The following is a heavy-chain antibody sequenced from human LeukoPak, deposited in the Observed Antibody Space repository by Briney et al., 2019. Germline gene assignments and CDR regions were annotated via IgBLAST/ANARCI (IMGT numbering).Heavy chain of an antibody. Sequence: ASVNVSCKASGYTFTTNHINWVRQATGQGLEWMGWMNPDNGDTAYAQKFQGRVTMTRDTSISTAYMELSSLRSEDTAVYYCARGVGAVGDYWGQGTLVTISS. V-gene: IGHV1-8*01. CDR2: MNPDNGDT. D-gene: IGHD6-19*01. J-gene: IGHJ4*02. CDR3: ARGVGAVGDY. CDR1: GYTFTTNH.